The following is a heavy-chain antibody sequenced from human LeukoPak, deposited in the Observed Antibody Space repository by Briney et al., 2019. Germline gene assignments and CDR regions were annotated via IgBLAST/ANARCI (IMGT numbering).Heavy chain of an antibody. V-gene: IGHV1-2*06. J-gene: IGHJ4*02. D-gene: IGHD5-12*01. CDR3: AREGLDGSDY. CDR2: INPNNGVT. CDR1: GYTFTGYY. Sequence: GASVQVSCKASGYTFTGYYIHWVRQAPGQGLEWMGRINPNNGVTNYAKNFQGRVTMPRDTSISTANMELRRLRYDDTAVYFCAREGLDGSDYWGQGTLVTVSS.